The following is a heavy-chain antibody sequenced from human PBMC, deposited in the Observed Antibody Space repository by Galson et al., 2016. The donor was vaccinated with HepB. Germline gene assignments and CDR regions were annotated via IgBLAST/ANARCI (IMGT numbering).Heavy chain of an antibody. Sequence: SLRLSCAASGLTFSGFAMTWVRQAPGKGLEWVSVISDSGDRTYYADSVKGRLTISRDNSKRTLYLQMDSLRAEDTAIYYCAKAGYCSYVTCPLEYWRQGTLVTVSS. CDR3: AKAGYCSYVTCPLEY. CDR1: GLTFSGFA. V-gene: IGHV3-23*01. J-gene: IGHJ4*02. D-gene: IGHD2-15*01. CDR2: ISDSGDRT.